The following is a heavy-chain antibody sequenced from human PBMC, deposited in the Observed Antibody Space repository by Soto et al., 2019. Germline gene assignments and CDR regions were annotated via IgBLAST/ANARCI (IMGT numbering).Heavy chain of an antibody. CDR1: GGTFGSYA. CDR2: IIPIFGTA. J-gene: IGHJ4*02. D-gene: IGHD3-10*01. Sequence: ASLKVSCKASGGTFGSYAISWVRQAPGQGLEWMGGIIPIFGTANYAQKFQGRVTITADESTSTAYMELSSLRSEDTAVYYCARGGYYGSGSYSNDYWGQGTLVTVSS. V-gene: IGHV1-69*13. CDR3: ARGGYYGSGSYSNDY.